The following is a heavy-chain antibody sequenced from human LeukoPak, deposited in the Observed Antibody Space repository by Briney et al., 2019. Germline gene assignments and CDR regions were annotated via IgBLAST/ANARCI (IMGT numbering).Heavy chain of an antibody. D-gene: IGHD6-6*01. Sequence: GGSLRLSCAASGFTFSSYSMNWVRQAPGKGLEWVSSISSSSSYIYYADSVKGRFTTSRDNAKNSLYLQMNSLRAEDTAVYYCARAVAARPNDYWGQGTLVTVSS. CDR2: ISSSSSYI. CDR1: GFTFSSYS. CDR3: ARAVAARPNDY. J-gene: IGHJ4*02. V-gene: IGHV3-21*01.